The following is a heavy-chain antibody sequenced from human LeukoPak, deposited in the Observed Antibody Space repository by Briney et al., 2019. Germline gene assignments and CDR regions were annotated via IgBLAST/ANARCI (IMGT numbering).Heavy chain of an antibody. Sequence: GGSLRLSCVASGFTFSSYAIHWVRQAPGKGLEWVALISDDGNNENYADSVKGRVTISRDNSKNTLYLQMNSLRAEDTAVYYCARGYSSGWYYFDYWGQGTLVTVSS. V-gene: IGHV3-30-3*01. CDR3: ARGYSSGWYYFDY. CDR2: ISDDGNNE. D-gene: IGHD6-19*01. J-gene: IGHJ4*02. CDR1: GFTFSSYA.